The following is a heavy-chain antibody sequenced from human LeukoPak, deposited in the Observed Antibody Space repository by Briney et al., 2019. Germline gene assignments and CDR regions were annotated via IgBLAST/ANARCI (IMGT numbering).Heavy chain of an antibody. Sequence: GGSLRLSCAASGFTFSSYGMHWVRQAPGKGLEWVAVISYDGSNKYYADSVKGRFTISRDNSKNTLYLQMNSLRAEDTAVYYCAKEGSSSSFGYWGQGTLVTVSS. V-gene: IGHV3-30*18. D-gene: IGHD6-13*01. J-gene: IGHJ4*02. CDR3: AKEGSSSSFGY. CDR2: ISYDGSNK. CDR1: GFTFSSYG.